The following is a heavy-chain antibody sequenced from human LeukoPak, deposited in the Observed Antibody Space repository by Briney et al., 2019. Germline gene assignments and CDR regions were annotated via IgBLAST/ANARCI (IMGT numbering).Heavy chain of an antibody. CDR2: ISGSGGST. J-gene: IGHJ3*02. CDR3: AKDAREGARHYYDSSGYYLRSAFDI. CDR1: GFNFKHAW. D-gene: IGHD3-22*01. Sequence: GGSLRLSCAASGFNFKHAWMNWVRQAPGKGLEWVSAISGSGGSTYYADSVKGRFTISRDNSKNTLYLQMNSLRAEDTAVYYCAKDAREGARHYYDSSGYYLRSAFDIWGQGTMVTVSS. V-gene: IGHV3-23*01.